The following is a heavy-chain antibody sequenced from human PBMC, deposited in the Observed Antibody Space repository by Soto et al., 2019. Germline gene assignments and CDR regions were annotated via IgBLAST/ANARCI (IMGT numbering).Heavy chain of an antibody. CDR2: IYSGGST. D-gene: IGHD4-4*01. CDR3: ARDEDYSTHYYYGMDV. J-gene: IGHJ6*02. Sequence: QPGGSLRLSCAASGFTVSSNYMSRVRQAPGKGLEWVSVIYSGGSTYYADSVKGRFTISRDNSKNTLYLQMNSLRAEDTAVYYCARDEDYSTHYYYGMDVWGQGTTVTVSS. CDR1: GFTVSSNY. V-gene: IGHV3-53*01.